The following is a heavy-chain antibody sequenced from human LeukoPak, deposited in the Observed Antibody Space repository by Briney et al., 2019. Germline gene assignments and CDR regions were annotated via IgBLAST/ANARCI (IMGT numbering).Heavy chain of an antibody. J-gene: IGHJ4*02. CDR3: ARVGVAAAGKIDY. V-gene: IGHV4-39*07. D-gene: IGHD6-13*01. CDR1: GVSISSSNSY. Sequence: PSETLSLTCTVSGVSISSSNSYWGWIRQPPGKGLEWIGSIYYSGNTYYNASLKSQVSISIDTSKNQFSLRLTSVTAADTAVYYCARVGVAAAGKIDYWGQGTQVTVSS. CDR2: IYYSGNT.